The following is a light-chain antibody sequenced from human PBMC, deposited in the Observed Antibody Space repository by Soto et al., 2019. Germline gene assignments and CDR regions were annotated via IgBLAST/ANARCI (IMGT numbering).Light chain of an antibody. CDR2: DVS. Sequence: QSVLTQPPSVSGSPGQSVTISCTGTSSDVGGYNYVSWYQQHPGKAPKLMIYDVSKRPSGVPDRFFGSKSGNTASLTISGLQAEDEADYYCCSYAGSYTWVFGGGTKVTVL. CDR1: SSDVGGYNY. CDR3: CSYAGSYTWV. V-gene: IGLV2-11*01. J-gene: IGLJ3*02.